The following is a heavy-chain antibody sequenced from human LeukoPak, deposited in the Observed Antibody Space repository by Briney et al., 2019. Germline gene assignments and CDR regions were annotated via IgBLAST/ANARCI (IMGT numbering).Heavy chain of an antibody. CDR2: INHSGST. Sequence: SETLSLTCAVYGGSFSGYYWSWIRQPPGKGLEWIGEINHSGSTNYNPSLKSRVTISVDTSKNQFSLKLSSVTAADTAVYYCARSRRVGVSSRAFDYWGQGTLVTVSS. D-gene: IGHD1-26*01. J-gene: IGHJ4*02. CDR1: GGSFSGYY. CDR3: ARSRRVGVSSRAFDY. V-gene: IGHV4-34*01.